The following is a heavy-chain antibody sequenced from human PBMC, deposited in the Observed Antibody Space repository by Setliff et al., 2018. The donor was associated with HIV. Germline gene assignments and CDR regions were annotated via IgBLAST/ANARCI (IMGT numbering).Heavy chain of an antibody. V-gene: IGHV3-23*01. Sequence: GGSLRLSCAASGFTFTHYSMIWVRQAPGTGLEWVSGISGTAVTTHYAGSVKGRFTISRDNSKNTLFLQMNSLRPEDTAVYYCARDCRVGWVFTYGMDVWGQGTLVTVSS. CDR3: ARDCRVGWVFTYGMDV. J-gene: IGHJ6*02. CDR2: ISGTAVTT. D-gene: IGHD6-13*01. CDR1: GFTFTHYS.